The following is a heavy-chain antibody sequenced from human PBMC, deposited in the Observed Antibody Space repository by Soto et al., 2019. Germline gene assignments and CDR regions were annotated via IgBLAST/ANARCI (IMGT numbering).Heavy chain of an antibody. J-gene: IGHJ4*02. CDR2: VSYSGNT. CDR1: GASMTNSS. CDR3: ARGWGSYESDY. D-gene: IGHD3-16*01. Sequence: SETLSLTCTVSGASMTNSSWHWIRQPPGKGLEWVGYVSYSGNTRHNPSLKNRVTISVDSSKNRFYLKLTSVTAADTAVYYCARGWGSYESDYWGQGTLVTVS. V-gene: IGHV4-59*01.